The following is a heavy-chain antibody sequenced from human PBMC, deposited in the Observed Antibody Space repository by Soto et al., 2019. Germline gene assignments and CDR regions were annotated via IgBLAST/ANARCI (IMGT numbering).Heavy chain of an antibody. D-gene: IGHD3-10*01. CDR2: INHSGST. CDR1: GGSFSGYY. J-gene: IGHJ6*02. Sequence: VQLQQWGAGLLKPSETLSLPWAVYGGSFSGYYWCWIRQPPGKGLEWNGEINHSGSTNYNPSHMSRGTISVDTSKNQFSLKLSSVTAADTAVYYCARRYRPTRVRGVHLGMDVWGQGTTLTVSS. CDR3: ARRYRPTRVRGVHLGMDV. V-gene: IGHV4-34*01.